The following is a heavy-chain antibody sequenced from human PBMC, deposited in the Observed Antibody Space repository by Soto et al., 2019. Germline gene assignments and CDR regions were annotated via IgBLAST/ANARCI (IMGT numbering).Heavy chain of an antibody. CDR3: ASVTFGGIVLAH. CDR1: AASFSKYY. V-gene: IGHV4-59*01. D-gene: IGHD3-16*01. J-gene: IGHJ4*02. Sequence: KASETLSLTCTVSAASFSKYYWTWSRQPPGKGLEWIGYIYFNGNTKYNPSLEGRLTISIDTSKKEFSLKLTSVTAADAAVYYCASVTFGGIVLAHWGQGTLVTV. CDR2: IYFNGNT.